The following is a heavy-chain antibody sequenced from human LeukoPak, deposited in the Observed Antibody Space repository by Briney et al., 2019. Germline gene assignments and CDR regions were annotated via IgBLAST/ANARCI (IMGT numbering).Heavy chain of an antibody. CDR2: IWYDGSNK. V-gene: IGHV3-33*01. CDR1: GFTFSSYG. D-gene: IGHD4-17*01. J-gene: IGHJ4*02. CDR3: ARDYGDYASHFDY. Sequence: PGGSLRLSCAASGFTFSSYGMHWVRQAPGKGLEWVAVIWYDGSNKYYADSVKGRFTISRDNSKNTLYLQMNSLRAEDTAVYYCARDYGDYASHFDYWGQGTLATVSS.